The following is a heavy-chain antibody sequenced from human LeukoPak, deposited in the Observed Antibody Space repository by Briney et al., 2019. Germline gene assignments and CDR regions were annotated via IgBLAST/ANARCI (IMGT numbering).Heavy chain of an antibody. CDR2: IYYSGST. V-gene: IGHV4-31*01. D-gene: IGHD3-22*01. J-gene: IGHJ4*02. Sequence: PSETLSLTCTVSGGSISSGGYYWSWIRQHPGKGLEWIGYIYYSGSTYYNPSLKSQVTISVDTSKNQFSLKLSSVTAADTAVYYCARARGAYYYDSSGYYYVDYWGQGTLVTVSS. CDR1: GGSISSGGYY. CDR3: ARARGAYYYDSSGYYYVDY.